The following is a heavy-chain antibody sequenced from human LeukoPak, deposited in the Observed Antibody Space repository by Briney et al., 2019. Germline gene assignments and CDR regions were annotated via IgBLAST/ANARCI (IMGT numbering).Heavy chain of an antibody. CDR1: GYSISSGYY. CDR3: ARDQDYYGSGSYGPDY. J-gene: IGHJ4*02. CDR2: IYHSGST. D-gene: IGHD3-10*01. Sequence: SETLSLTCTVSGYSISSGYYWGWIRQPPGKGLEWIGGIYHSGSTFYNPSLKSRVTISVDTSKNQFSLKLSSVTAADTAVYYCARDQDYYGSGSYGPDYWGQGTLVTVSS. V-gene: IGHV4-38-2*02.